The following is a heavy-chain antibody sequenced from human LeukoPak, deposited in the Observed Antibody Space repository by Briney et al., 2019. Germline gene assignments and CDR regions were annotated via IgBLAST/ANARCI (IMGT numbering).Heavy chain of an antibody. J-gene: IGHJ6*03. CDR3: ARRGGELRGLYYYYYYMDV. CDR1: GGSISSSSYY. D-gene: IGHD1-26*01. CDR2: IYYSGST. Sequence: SETLSLTCTVSGGSISSSSYYWGWIRQPPGKGLEWIGSIYYSGSTYYNPSLKSRVTISVDTSKNQFSLKLSSVTAADTAVYYCARRGGELRGLYYYYYYMDVWGKGTTVTISS. V-gene: IGHV4-39*07.